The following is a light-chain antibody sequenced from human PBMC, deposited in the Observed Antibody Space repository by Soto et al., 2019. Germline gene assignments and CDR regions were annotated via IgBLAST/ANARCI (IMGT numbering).Light chain of an antibody. V-gene: IGLV2-14*01. CDR2: EVS. CDR1: SSDVGGYNY. Sequence: QSALTQPASVSGSPGQSITISCTGTSSDVGGYNYASWYQQHRGKAPKLIIYEVSNRPSGVSNRSSGSKSGTTAFLTIAVLQGEDEADYYCSSYTSRSIYYVFGTGTKLTVL. J-gene: IGLJ1*01. CDR3: SSYTSRSIYYV.